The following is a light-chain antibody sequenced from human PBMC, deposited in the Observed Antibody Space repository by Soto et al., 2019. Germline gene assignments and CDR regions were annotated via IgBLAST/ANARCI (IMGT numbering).Light chain of an antibody. CDR1: RSDIGGYSY. Sequence: QSALTQPASVSGSPGQSITISCTGTRSDIGGYSYVSWYQHYPGKAPKLIIYDVSSRPSGVSNRFSASKSGNTASLTISGLQAEEEADYYCVSYTSSSSLLFGGGTKLTVL. CDR3: VSYTSSSSLL. CDR2: DVS. V-gene: IGLV2-14*03. J-gene: IGLJ3*02.